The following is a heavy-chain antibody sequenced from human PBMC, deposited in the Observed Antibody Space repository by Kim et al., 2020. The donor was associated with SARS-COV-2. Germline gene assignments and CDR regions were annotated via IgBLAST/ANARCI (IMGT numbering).Heavy chain of an antibody. Sequence: ASVKVSCKASGYTFTSYAFHWVRQAPGQRLEWMGWIDADNGNTKYSQKFQGRVTITRDTSATTAYMELSSLRSEDTAVYYCARNEDYWGQATLVTVSS. V-gene: IGHV1-3*01. CDR2: IDADNGNT. CDR3: ARNEDY. CDR1: GYTFTSYA. J-gene: IGHJ4*02.